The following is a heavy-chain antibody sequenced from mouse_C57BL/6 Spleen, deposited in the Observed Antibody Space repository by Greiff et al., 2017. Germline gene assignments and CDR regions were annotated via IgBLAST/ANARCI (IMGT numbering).Heavy chain of an antibody. CDR1: GYAFSSYW. J-gene: IGHJ4*01. CDR2: INPGYGDT. CDR3: ARRKSDYDVDAMVY. D-gene: IGHD2-4*01. Sequence: VQLQQSGAELVKPGASVKISCKASGYAFSSYWMNWVQQGPGKGLEWIGQINPGYGDTNYNGKFKGKATLTADKSYSHAYMQLSSLTTEDSAVFFCARRKSDYDVDAMVYGGQGTSVTVSS. V-gene: IGHV1-80*01.